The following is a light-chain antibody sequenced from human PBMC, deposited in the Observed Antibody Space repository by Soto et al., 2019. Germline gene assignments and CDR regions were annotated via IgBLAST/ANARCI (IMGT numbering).Light chain of an antibody. CDR2: VNSDGTH. V-gene: IGLV4-69*01. CDR3: QTWGTGVI. J-gene: IGLJ2*01. CDR1: SAHSTYA. Sequence: QLVLTQSPSASASLGASVKLTCTLSSAHSTYAIAWHQQQSEKGPRYLMKVNSDGTHTKGDGIPDRFSGSSSGAERYLTISSLQSEDEADYYCQTWGTGVIFGGGTQVTVL.